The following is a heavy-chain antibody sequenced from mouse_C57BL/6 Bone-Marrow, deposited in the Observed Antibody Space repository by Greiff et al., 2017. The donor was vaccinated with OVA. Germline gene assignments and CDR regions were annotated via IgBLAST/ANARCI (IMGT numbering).Heavy chain of an antibody. D-gene: IGHD2-2*01. CDR1: GFSLTSYG. Sequence: VQLQQSGPGLVQPSQSLSITCTVSGFSLTSYGVHWVRQSPGKGLEWLGVIWRGGSTDYNAAFMSRLSITKDNSKSQVFFKMNSLQADDTAIYYCAKEPAMVTTDYYAMDYWGQGTSVTVSS. CDR3: AKEPAMVTTDYYAMDY. J-gene: IGHJ4*01. CDR2: IWRGGST. V-gene: IGHV2-5*01.